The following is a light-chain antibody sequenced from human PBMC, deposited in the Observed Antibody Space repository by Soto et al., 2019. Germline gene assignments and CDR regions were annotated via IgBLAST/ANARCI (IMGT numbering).Light chain of an antibody. CDR1: QSVSSSY. J-gene: IGKJ1*01. CDR2: GAS. V-gene: IGKV3-15*01. CDR3: QQYNDWHPT. Sequence: EIVMTQSPATLSVSPGERATLSCRASQSVSSSYLAWYQQKPGQAPRLLIYGASARATGIPVRFSGSGSGTEFTLTISSLQSEDFAVYSCQQYNDWHPTFGQGTRWIS.